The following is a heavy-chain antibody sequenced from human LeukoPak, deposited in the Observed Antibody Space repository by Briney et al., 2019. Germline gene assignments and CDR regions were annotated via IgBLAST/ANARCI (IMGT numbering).Heavy chain of an antibody. CDR2: ISYVGSDK. V-gene: IGHV3-30-3*01. CDR3: ARTDLGYCSGGSCSAFDI. CDR1: GYTFSSFA. Sequence: GGSLRHSCAASGYTFSSFAMHWVRRAPGKGLEWVAVISYVGSDKDYADSVKGRFTISRDNSKNTLYLQMNSLRAEDTAVYYCARTDLGYCSGGSCSAFDIWGHGTMVTVSS. J-gene: IGHJ3*02. D-gene: IGHD2-15*01.